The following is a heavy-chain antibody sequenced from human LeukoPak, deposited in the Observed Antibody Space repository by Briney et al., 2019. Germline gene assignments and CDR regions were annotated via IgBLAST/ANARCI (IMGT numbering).Heavy chain of an antibody. Sequence: PSETLSLTCTVSGASISTYSWIWIRQAPGRGLEWIGYMSYRGSTNFNPSLRGRGTMSLDTSKKQFSLELTSVTVEDTAVYYCARSDSTDFKGFDPWGQGTLVTVSS. V-gene: IGHV4-59*01. CDR1: GASISTYS. CDR3: ARSDSTDFKGFDP. J-gene: IGHJ5*02. CDR2: MSYRGST. D-gene: IGHD3/OR15-3a*01.